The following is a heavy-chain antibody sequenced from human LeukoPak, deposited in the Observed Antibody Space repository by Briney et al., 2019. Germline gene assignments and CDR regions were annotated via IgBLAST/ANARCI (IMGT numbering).Heavy chain of an antibody. D-gene: IGHD2-15*01. CDR3: ARGVVVVAATRLYGMDV. J-gene: IGHJ6*02. V-gene: IGHV1-69*13. CDR2: IIPIFGTA. Sequence: ASVKVSCKSSGGTFSSYAISWVRQAPGQGLEWMGGIIPIFGTANYAQKFQGRVMITADESTSTAYMELSSLRSEDTAVYYCARGVVVVAATRLYGMDVWGQGTTVTVSS. CDR1: GGTFSSYA.